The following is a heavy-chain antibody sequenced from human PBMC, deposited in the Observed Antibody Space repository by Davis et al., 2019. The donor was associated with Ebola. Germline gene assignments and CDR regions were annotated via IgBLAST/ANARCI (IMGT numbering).Heavy chain of an antibody. CDR1: GFMLRGYG. D-gene: IGHD2-15*01. V-gene: IGHV3-23*01. Sequence: GESLKTSCAASGFMLRGYGMHWVRQAPGKGLEWVSTISGNGGSTYYADSVKGRFTIYRDNSKNTLYGQMNSLRADDTALYYCAKGSRSDGSCYTGSDYWGQGTLVTVSS. J-gene: IGHJ4*02. CDR3: AKGSRSDGSCYTGSDY. CDR2: ISGNGGST.